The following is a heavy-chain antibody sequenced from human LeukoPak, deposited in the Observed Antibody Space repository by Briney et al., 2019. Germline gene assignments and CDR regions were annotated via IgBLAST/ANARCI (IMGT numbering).Heavy chain of an antibody. CDR1: GGTFSSYA. V-gene: IGHV1-69*06. Sequence: ASVKVSCKASGGTFSSYAISWVRQAPGQGLEWMGGIIPIFGTANYAQKFQGRVTITADKSTSTAYMELSRLRSDDTAVYYCARDPEPWYSSGWFRNFDYWGQGTLVTVSS. CDR2: IIPIFGTA. CDR3: ARDPEPWYSSGWFRNFDY. J-gene: IGHJ4*02. D-gene: IGHD6-19*01.